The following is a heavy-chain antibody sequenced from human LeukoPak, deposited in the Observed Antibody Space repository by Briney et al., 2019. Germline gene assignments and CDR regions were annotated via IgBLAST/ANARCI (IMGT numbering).Heavy chain of an antibody. V-gene: IGHV1-18*04. CDR3: ARLRPARIAAAGDY. Sequence: ASVKVSCKASGYTFTGYYMHWVRQAPGQGLEWMGWISAYNGNTNYAQKLQGRVTMTTDTSTSTAYMELRSLRSDNTAVYYCARLRPARIAAAGDYWGQGTLVTVSS. J-gene: IGHJ4*02. CDR2: ISAYNGNT. CDR1: GYTFTGYY. D-gene: IGHD6-13*01.